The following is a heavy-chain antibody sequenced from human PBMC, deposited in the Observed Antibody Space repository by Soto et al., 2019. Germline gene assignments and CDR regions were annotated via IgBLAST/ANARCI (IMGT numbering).Heavy chain of an antibody. CDR2: LNHSGST. CDR1: GGPINSPDYY. J-gene: IGHJ1*01. CDR3: ARGPNSSGWYFQMTRYFQH. Sequence: PSETLSLTCNVSGGPINSPDYYWTWIRQSPGKGLEWIGELNHSGSTNYNPSLKSRITISVDTSKNQFSLKLSSVTAADTAVYYCARGPNSSGWYFQMTRYFQHWGQGTLVTVSS. D-gene: IGHD6-19*01. V-gene: IGHV4-34*01.